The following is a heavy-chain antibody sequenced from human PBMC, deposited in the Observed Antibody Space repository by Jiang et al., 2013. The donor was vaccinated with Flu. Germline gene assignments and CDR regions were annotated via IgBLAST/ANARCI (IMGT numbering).Heavy chain of an antibody. D-gene: IGHD4-17*01. J-gene: IGHJ4*02. CDR1: GFTFSSYA. V-gene: IGHV3-23*01. CDR3: AKDTGGYGDYAD. CDR2: IIGGGGRT. Sequence: VQLLESGGGLVQPGGSLRLSCAASGFTFSSYAMSWVRQAPGKGLEWVSHIIGGGGRTYYADSVKGRFTISRDNSKNTLYLQMNSLRAEDTAVYYCAKDTGGYGDYADWGQGTLVTVSS.